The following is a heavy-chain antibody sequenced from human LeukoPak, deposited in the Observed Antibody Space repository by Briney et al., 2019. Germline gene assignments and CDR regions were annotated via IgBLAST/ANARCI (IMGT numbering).Heavy chain of an antibody. V-gene: IGHV1-69*13. CDR1: GGTFSSYA. J-gene: IGHJ4*02. Sequence: SVKVSCTASGGTFSSYAISWVRQAPGQGLEWMGGIIPIFGTANYAQKFQGRVTITADESTSTAYMELSSLRSEDTAVYYCARVKCGGDSYGVRYYFDYWGQGTLVTVSS. D-gene: IGHD2-21*02. CDR2: IIPIFGTA. CDR3: ARVKCGGDSYGVRYYFDY.